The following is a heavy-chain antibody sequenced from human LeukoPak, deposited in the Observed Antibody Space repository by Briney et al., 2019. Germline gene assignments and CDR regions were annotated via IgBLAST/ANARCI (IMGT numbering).Heavy chain of an antibody. V-gene: IGHV1-69*05. J-gene: IGHJ6*03. CDR2: IMPLFNTA. Sequence: SVKVSCKASGGTFSSYSITWVRQAPGQGLEWMGGIMPLFNTANYGQQFQGRVTITTDESTSTAYMELSSLRFEDTAMYYCARVDRYHYYLDVWGKGTTVTVSS. CDR3: ARVDRYHYYLDV. CDR1: GGTFSSYS.